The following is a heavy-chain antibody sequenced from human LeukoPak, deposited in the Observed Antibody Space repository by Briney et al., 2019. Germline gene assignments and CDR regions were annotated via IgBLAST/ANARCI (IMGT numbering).Heavy chain of an antibody. CDR3: AKDHYWSIDY. V-gene: IGHV3-74*01. CDR1: GFTFSSYG. J-gene: IGHJ4*02. Sequence: GGSLRLSCAASGFTFSSYGMHWVRHAPGQGLVWVSRIKGDGISTNYADSVKGRFTISRDIAKNTLYLQMTSLRAEDTGVYYCAKDHYWSIDYWGRGTLVTVSS. CDR2: IKGDGIST. D-gene: IGHD3-3*01.